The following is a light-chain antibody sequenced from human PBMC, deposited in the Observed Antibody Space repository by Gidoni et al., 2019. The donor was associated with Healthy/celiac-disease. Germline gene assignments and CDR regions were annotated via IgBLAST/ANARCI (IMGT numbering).Light chain of an antibody. CDR2: QDS. V-gene: IGLV3-1*01. CDR3: QAWDSSTVV. J-gene: IGLJ2*01. CDR1: KLGDRS. Sequence: SYELTQPPSVSVSPGQTASITCSGDKLGDRSACWYQQKPGQSTVLVIYQDSNRPSGIPERFSGSNSGNTATLTISGTQAMDEADYYCQAWDSSTVVFGGGTKLTVL.